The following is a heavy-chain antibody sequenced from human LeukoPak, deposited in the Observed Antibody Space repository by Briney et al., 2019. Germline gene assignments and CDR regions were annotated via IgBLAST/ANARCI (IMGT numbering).Heavy chain of an antibody. CDR3: ARGRIAAALWEDAFDI. V-gene: IGHV4-38-2*02. CDR2: IYYSGST. J-gene: IGHJ3*02. CDR1: GYSISSGYY. D-gene: IGHD6-13*01. Sequence: SETLSLTCTVSGYSISSGYYWGWIRQPPGKGLEWIGSIYYSGSTYYNPSLKSRVTISVDTSKNQFSLKMSSVTAADTAVYYCARGRIAAALWEDAFDIWGQGTMVTASS.